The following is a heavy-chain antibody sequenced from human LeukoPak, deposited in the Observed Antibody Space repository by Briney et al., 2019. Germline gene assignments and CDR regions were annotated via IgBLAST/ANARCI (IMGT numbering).Heavy chain of an antibody. D-gene: IGHD1-14*01. CDR1: GGSFSGYY. J-gene: IGHJ6*03. CDR2: INHSGST. Sequence: SETLSLTCAVYGGSFSGYYWSWLRQPPGKGLEWIGEINHSGSTNYNPSLKSRVTISVDTSKNQFSLKLSSVTAADTAVYYCARRNRPLYYYYYMDVWGKGTTVTISS. CDR3: ARRNRPLYYYYYMDV. V-gene: IGHV4-34*01.